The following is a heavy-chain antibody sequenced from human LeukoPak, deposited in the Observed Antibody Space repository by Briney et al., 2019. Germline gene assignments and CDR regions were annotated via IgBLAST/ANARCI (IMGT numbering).Heavy chain of an antibody. CDR3: AKDSQSVAFFLDDAFDL. J-gene: IGHJ3*01. CDR1: GFTFSSHA. CDR2: ISYDGNKK. D-gene: IGHD2/OR15-2a*01. V-gene: IGHV3-30-3*01. Sequence: GGSLRLSCAASGFTFSSHAMHWVRQAQGRGLEWVASISYDGNKKFSADSVKGRFTISRDNSKNTLYLQMNSLRVEDTAVYYCAKDSQSVAFFLDDAFDLWGQGTIVTVSA.